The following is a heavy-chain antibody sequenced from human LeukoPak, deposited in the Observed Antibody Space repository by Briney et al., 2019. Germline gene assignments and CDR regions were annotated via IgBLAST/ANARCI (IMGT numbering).Heavy chain of an antibody. Sequence: GGSLRLSCAASGFTFSGSALHWVRQASGKGLEWIGRIRSKTNNYATTYAASVTGRFTISRDNSKNSLFLQMNSLGAEDTAVYFCARSHREVVGAIPYWGQGTLLSVSS. D-gene: IGHD2-21*01. CDR1: GFTFSGSA. V-gene: IGHV3-73*01. J-gene: IGHJ4*02. CDR2: IRSKTNNYAT. CDR3: ARSHREVVGAIPY.